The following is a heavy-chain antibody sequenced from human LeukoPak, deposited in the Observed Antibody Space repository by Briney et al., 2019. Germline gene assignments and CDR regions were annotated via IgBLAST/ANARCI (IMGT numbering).Heavy chain of an antibody. V-gene: IGHV5-51*01. J-gene: IGHJ1*01. CDR2: IYPGDSDT. D-gene: IGHD3-10*01. Sequence: GESLRISCKASGYIFSTYRLAWVRHMPGKGLEWMGVIYPGDSDTTYSPSLQGQVTISVDTSLTTVYLQWSSLRPSDTAVYYCARRRYYGSGGFDLWGQGTLVTVSS. CDR1: GYIFSTYR. CDR3: ARRRYYGSGGFDL.